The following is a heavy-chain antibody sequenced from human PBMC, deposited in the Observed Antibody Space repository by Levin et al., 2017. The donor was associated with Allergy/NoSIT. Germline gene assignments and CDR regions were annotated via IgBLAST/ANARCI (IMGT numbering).Heavy chain of an antibody. CDR2: IYYSGST. CDR3: ARADSYNWNHDAFDI. Sequence: MSSETLSLTCTVSGGSISSYYWSWIRQPPGKGLEWIGYIYYSGSTNYNPSLKSRVTISVDTSKNQFSLKLSSVTAADTAVYYCARADSYNWNHDAFDIWGQGTMVTVSS. V-gene: IGHV4-59*01. J-gene: IGHJ3*02. D-gene: IGHD1-20*01. CDR1: GGSISSYY.